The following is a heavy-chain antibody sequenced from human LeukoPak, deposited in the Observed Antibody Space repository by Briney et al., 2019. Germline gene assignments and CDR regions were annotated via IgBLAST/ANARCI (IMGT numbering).Heavy chain of an antibody. CDR1: GFTFSTYW. V-gene: IGHV3-74*01. Sequence: GGSLRLSCVASGFTFSTYWMHWVRQAPGKGLELVSRLDRDGTTTSYADSVYGRFTISRDNAKSTLYLQMRSLRAEDTAVYYCVRDTENIGYDAFEFWGHGTLVTVSS. D-gene: IGHD2/OR15-2a*01. CDR2: LDRDGTTT. J-gene: IGHJ5*01. CDR3: VRDTENIGYDAFEF.